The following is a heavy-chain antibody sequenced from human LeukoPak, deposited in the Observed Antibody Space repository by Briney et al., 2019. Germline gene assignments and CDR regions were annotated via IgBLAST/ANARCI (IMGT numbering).Heavy chain of an antibody. Sequence: PSETLSLTCAVYGGSFSGYYWSWIRQPPGKGLEWIGEINHSGSTNYNPSLKSRVTISVDTSKNQFSLKLSSVTAADTAVYYCARLLAMADYYYYYGMDVWGQGTTVTVSS. CDR3: ARLLAMADYYYYYGMDV. J-gene: IGHJ6*02. V-gene: IGHV4-34*01. CDR2: INHSGST. CDR1: GGSFSGYY. D-gene: IGHD5-18*01.